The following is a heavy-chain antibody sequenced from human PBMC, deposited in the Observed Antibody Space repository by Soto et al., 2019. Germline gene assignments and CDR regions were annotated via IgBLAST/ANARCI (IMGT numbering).Heavy chain of an antibody. CDR1: GCTFSSYS. CDR3: ARGEPYQLQNNWFDP. J-gene: IGHJ5*02. CDR2: ISSSSSYI. V-gene: IGHV3-21*01. Sequence: PGGTLIISGGAAGCTFSSYSMNWIRQAPGKGLEWVSSISSSSSYIYYADSVKGRFTISRDNAKNSLYLQMNSLRAEDTAVYYCARGEPYQLQNNWFDPWGQGTLVNVSS. D-gene: IGHD2-2*01.